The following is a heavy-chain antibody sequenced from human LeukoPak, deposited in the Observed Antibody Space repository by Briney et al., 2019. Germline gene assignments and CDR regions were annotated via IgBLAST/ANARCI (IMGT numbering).Heavy chain of an antibody. CDR2: INPNSGGT. D-gene: IGHD4-17*01. J-gene: IGHJ4*02. CDR3: ARVLHDYGDYLGI. Sequence: ASVKVSCKASGYTLTGYYMHWVRQAPGQGLEWMGWINPNSGGTNYAQKFQGRVTMTRDTSISTAYMELSRLRSDDTAVYYCARVLHDYGDYLGIWGQGTLVTVSS. V-gene: IGHV1-2*02. CDR1: GYTLTGYY.